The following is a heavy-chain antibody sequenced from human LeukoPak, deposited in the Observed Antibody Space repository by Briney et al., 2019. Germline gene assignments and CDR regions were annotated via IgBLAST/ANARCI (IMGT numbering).Heavy chain of an antibody. CDR1: GFTVSSNY. Sequence: GGSLRLSCAASGFTVSSNYMSWVRQAPGKGLEWVTVIYSGGSTYYADSVKGRFTISRDNSKNTLYLQMNGLRAEDTAVYYCAKDRCSSTSCYTNYYGMDVWGQGTTVTVSS. CDR2: IYSGGST. D-gene: IGHD2-2*02. V-gene: IGHV3-53*01. J-gene: IGHJ6*02. CDR3: AKDRCSSTSCYTNYYGMDV.